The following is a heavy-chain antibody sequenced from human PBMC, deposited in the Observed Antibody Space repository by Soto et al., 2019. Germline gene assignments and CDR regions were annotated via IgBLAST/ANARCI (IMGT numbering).Heavy chain of an antibody. CDR1: GGSISSYY. D-gene: IGHD5-12*01. Sequence: QVQLQESGPGLVKPSETLSLTCTVSGGSISSYYWSWIRQPTGKGLEWIGYIYYSGSTNYNPSLNGRVTISLDTSTNQFSLTLSSVTAADTAVYYCARHVLVATGAGSRPYWYFDLWGRGTLVTVSS. J-gene: IGHJ2*01. CDR3: ARHVLVATGAGSRPYWYFDL. CDR2: IYYSGST. V-gene: IGHV4-59*08.